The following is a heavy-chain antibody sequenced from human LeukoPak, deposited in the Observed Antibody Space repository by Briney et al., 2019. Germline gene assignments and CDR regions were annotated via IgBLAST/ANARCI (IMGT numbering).Heavy chain of an antibody. D-gene: IGHD4-17*01. CDR1: GFMFSSYG. Sequence: GGSLRLSCAASGFMFSSYGLSWVRQAPGKGLEWVSAISGSGGTTYYADSVKGRFTISRDNSKNTLYLQMSSLRAEDTAIYYCAKDRSVYGDYDAFDIWGQGTMVTVSS. V-gene: IGHV3-23*01. CDR2: ISGSGGTT. J-gene: IGHJ3*02. CDR3: AKDRSVYGDYDAFDI.